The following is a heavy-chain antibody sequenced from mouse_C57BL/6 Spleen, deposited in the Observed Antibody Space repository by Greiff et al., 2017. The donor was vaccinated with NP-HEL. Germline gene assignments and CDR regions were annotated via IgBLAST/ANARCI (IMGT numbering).Heavy chain of an antibody. J-gene: IGHJ3*01. CDR1: GYTFTSYG. V-gene: IGHV1-81*01. D-gene: IGHD2-4*01. CDR3: ARSADYDVGVFAY. CDR2: IYPRSGNT. Sequence: QVQLQQSGAELARPGASVKLSCKASGYTFTSYGISWVKQRTGQGLEWIGEIYPRSGNTYYNEKFKGKATLTAYKSSSTAYMELRSLTSEDSAVYFCARSADYDVGVFAYWGQGTLVTVSA.